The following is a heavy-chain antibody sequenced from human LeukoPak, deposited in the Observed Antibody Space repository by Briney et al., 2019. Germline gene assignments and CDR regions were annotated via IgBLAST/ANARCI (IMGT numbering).Heavy chain of an antibody. CDR2: ISSSSLYI. V-gene: IGHV3-21*01. CDR1: GFTFSSYS. D-gene: IGHD3-10*02. J-gene: IGHJ6*04. Sequence: PGGSLRLSCAASGFTFSSYSMNWVRQAPGKGLEWVSSISSSSLYIYYADSVKGRSTISRDNAKNSLYLQMNSLRAEDTAVYYCAELGITMIGGVWGKGTTVTISS. CDR3: AELGITMIGGV.